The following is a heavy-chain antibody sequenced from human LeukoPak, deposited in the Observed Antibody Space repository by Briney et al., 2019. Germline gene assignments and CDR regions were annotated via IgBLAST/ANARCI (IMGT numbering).Heavy chain of an antibody. CDR1: GFTFSTYW. J-gene: IGHJ4*02. CDR3: VRGGTFRYSGTSGDY. CDR2: IRQDGGEA. V-gene: IGHV3-7*03. D-gene: IGHD1-26*01. Sequence: GGSLTLSCAASGFTFSTYWTTWVRQGPGKGLEWVANIRQDGGEAYYVDSVKGRFTISRDNAKASVYLQMNSLTADDTAVYYCVRGGTFRYSGTSGDYWGQGTLVTVSS.